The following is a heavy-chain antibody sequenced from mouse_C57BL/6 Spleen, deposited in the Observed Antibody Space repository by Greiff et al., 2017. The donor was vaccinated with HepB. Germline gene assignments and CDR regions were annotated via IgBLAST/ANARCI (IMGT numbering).Heavy chain of an antibody. CDR1: GYTFTSYW. V-gene: IGHV1-59*01. D-gene: IGHD1-1*01. J-gene: IGHJ3*01. Sequence: VQLQQPGAELVRPGTSVKLSCKASGYTFTSYWMHWVKQRPGQGLEWIGVIDPSDSYTNYNQKFKGKATLTVDTSSSTAYMQLSSLTSEDSAVYYCAPTTVVAPGFAYWGQGTLVTVSA. CDR2: IDPSDSYT. CDR3: APTTVVAPGFAY.